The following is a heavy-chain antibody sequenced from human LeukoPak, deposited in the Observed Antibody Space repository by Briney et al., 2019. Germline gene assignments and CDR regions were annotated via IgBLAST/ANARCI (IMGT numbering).Heavy chain of an antibody. J-gene: IGHJ6*02. Sequence: PSETLSLTCTVSGGSISSGDYYWSWIRQPPEKGLEWIGYIYYSGSTYYNPSLKSRVTISVDTSKNQFSLKLSSVTAADTAVYYCSGSYYYYGMDVWGQGTTVTVSS. CDR1: GGSISSGDYY. CDR2: IYYSGST. V-gene: IGHV4-30-4*01. CDR3: SGSYYYYGMDV. D-gene: IGHD3-10*01.